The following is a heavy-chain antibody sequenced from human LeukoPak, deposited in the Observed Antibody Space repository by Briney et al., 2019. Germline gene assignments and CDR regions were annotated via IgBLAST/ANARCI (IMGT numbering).Heavy chain of an antibody. J-gene: IGHJ4*02. CDR1: GYSFTSYW. Sequence: AESLKISCKGSGYSFTSYWIGWVRQIPGKGLEWLGIIYPGDSDTRYSPSFQGQVTISADKSISTAYLQWSSLKASDTAMYCCARQVTDGDGPFDYWGQGTLVTVSS. CDR3: ARQVTDGDGPFDY. CDR2: IYPGDSDT. D-gene: IGHD3-10*01. V-gene: IGHV5-51*01.